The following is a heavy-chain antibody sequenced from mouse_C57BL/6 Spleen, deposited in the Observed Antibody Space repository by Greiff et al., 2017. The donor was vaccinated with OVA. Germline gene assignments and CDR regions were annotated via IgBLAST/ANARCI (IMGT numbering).Heavy chain of an antibody. J-gene: IGHJ3*01. Sequence: VQLQQSGPELVKPGASVKISCKASGYTFTDYYMNWVKQSHGKSLEWIGDINPNNGGTSYNQKFKGKATLTVDKSSSTAYMELRSLTSEDSAVEYCARGGYYGSSYEDWFAYWGQGTLVTVSA. D-gene: IGHD1-1*01. CDR1: GYTFTDYY. V-gene: IGHV1-26*01. CDR3: ARGGYYGSSYEDWFAY. CDR2: INPNNGGT.